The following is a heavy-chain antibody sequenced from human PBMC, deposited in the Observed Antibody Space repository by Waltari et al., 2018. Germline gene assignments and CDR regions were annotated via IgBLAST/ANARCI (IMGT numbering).Heavy chain of an antibody. CDR2: INHSGST. V-gene: IGHV4-34*01. Sequence: QVQLQQWGAGLLKPSETLSLTCAVSGGSFSAYYWCWIRQPPGRGLEWIGEINHSGSTNYNPSLKSRVTISVDTSKNQFSLKLSSVTAADTAVYYCARAPFRSGYYYGSLCFDDWGQGTLVTVSS. J-gene: IGHJ4*02. CDR1: GGSFSAYY. CDR3: ARAPFRSGYYYGSLCFDD. D-gene: IGHD3-22*01.